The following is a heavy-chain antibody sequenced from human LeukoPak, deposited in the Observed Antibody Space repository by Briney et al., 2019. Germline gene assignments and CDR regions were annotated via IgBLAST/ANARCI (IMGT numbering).Heavy chain of an antibody. D-gene: IGHD3-10*01. J-gene: IGHJ5*02. V-gene: IGHV4-31*03. CDR2: IYYSGST. CDR3: AEVGGVGSRWAKRDWFDP. Sequence: SQTLSLTCTVSGGSISSGGYYWSWIRQHPGKGLEWIGYIYYSGSTYYNPSLKSRVTISVDTSKNQFSLKLSSVPAADTAVYYCAEVGGVGSRWAKRDWFDPWGQGTLVTVSS. CDR1: GGSISSGGYY.